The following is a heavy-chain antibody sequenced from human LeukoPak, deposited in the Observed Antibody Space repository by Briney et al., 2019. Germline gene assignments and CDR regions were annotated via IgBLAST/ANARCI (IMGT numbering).Heavy chain of an antibody. CDR1: GFTFSNVW. Sequence: PGGSLRLSCAASGFTFSNVWMSWVRQAPGKGLEWVGRIRSKTDGGTADYAAPVKGRFTISRDDSKNTLYVQMNSPTTEDTAVYYCTTDIRWELPPFDYWGQGTLVTVSS. J-gene: IGHJ4*02. CDR2: IRSKTDGGTA. V-gene: IGHV3-15*01. CDR3: TTDIRWELPPFDY. D-gene: IGHD1-26*01.